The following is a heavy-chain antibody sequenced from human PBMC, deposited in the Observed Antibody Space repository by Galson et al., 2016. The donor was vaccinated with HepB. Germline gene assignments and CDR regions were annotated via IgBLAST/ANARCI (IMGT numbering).Heavy chain of an antibody. CDR3: ARGVIVGITGDF. Sequence: SLRLSCAASGFTVFNNYMTWVRQAPGKGLEWVSLIYSGGTTYYSDSVKGRFTISRDSSKNTLYLQMNSLRVEDTAMYYCARGVIVGITGDFWGQGTLVTVSS. CDR2: IYSGGTT. CDR1: GFTVFNNY. D-gene: IGHD1-26*01. V-gene: IGHV3-53*01. J-gene: IGHJ4*02.